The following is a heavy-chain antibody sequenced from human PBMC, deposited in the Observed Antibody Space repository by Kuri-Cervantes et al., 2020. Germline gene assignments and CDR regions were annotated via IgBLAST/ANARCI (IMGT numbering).Heavy chain of an antibody. CDR2: ISYDGSNK. CDR1: GFTFSSYG. V-gene: IGHV3-30*03. Sequence: LSLTCAASGFTFSSYGMHWVRQAPGKGLEWVAVISYDGSNKYYADSVKGRFTISRDNSKNTLYLQMNSLRAEDTAVYFCARYCSSTSCSLRYGMDVWGQGTTVTVSS. J-gene: IGHJ6*02. CDR3: ARYCSSTSCSLRYGMDV. D-gene: IGHD2-2*01.